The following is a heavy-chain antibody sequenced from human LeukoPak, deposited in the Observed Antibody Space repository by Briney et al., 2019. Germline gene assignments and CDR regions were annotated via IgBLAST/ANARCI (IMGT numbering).Heavy chain of an antibody. J-gene: IGHJ4*02. CDR3: ASGSYSFDF. Sequence: PGGSLRLSCAASEFTFSRYCMNWVRQPPGKGPEWVSSISWSSTYIYYAESVNGRFTISRDNATNSLFLQMNTLRAEDTAVSYCASGSYSFDFWGQGALVTVSS. CDR1: EFTFSRYC. CDR2: ISWSSTYI. D-gene: IGHD1-26*01. V-gene: IGHV3-21*06.